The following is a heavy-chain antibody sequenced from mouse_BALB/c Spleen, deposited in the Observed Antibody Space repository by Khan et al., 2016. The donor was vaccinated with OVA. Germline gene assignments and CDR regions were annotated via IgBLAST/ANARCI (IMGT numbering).Heavy chain of an antibody. CDR1: GYSITSGYG. J-gene: IGHJ2*01. D-gene: IGHD1-2*01. CDR2: ISYSGST. CDR3: ARTARIKY. V-gene: IGHV3-2*02. Sequence: EVELVESGPGLVKPSQSLSLTCTVTGYSITSGYGWNWIRQFPGNKLEWMGYISYSGSTNYNPSLKSRISITRDTSKNQFFLQLNSVTTEDTATYYCARTARIKYWGQGTTVTVSS.